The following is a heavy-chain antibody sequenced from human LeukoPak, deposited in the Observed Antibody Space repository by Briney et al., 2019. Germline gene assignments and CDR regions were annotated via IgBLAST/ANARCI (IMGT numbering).Heavy chain of an antibody. J-gene: IGHJ3*01. Sequence: SGTLSLTCTVSGGSISGTYYWSWIRQPPGKGLEWIGYIYYTGTTDSNPSLKSRVTISLDTSKNQFSLNLSSVTAADTAVYYCARRWVYDKRAFDAWGQGTMVTVSS. V-gene: IGHV4-59*08. CDR1: GGSISGTYY. D-gene: IGHD3-16*01. CDR3: ARRWVYDKRAFDA. CDR2: IYYTGTT.